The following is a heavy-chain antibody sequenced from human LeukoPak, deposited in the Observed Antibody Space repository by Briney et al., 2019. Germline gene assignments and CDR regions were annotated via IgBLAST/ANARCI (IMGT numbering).Heavy chain of an antibody. CDR3: AKLGVPGRTLHYLDY. D-gene: IGHD6-19*01. Sequence: GGSLRLSCGASGFTFITYAMSGVRKPPGRGREGVSAVSGSGDGTYYADSVKGRFTISRDNSKNTVYLQMNSLRAEDTAVYYCAKLGVPGRTLHYLDYWGQGTLVTVSS. V-gene: IGHV3-23*01. CDR1: GFTFITYA. CDR2: VSGSGDGT. J-gene: IGHJ4*02.